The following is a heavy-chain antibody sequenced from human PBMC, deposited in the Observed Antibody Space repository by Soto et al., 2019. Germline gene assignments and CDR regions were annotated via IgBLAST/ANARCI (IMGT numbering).Heavy chain of an antibody. CDR1: GGSVSGGSYF. D-gene: IGHD6-13*01. V-gene: IGHV4-61*01. CDR3: ATKNTVAAALKAGTFDY. CDR2: FYYSGST. Sequence: SETLSLTCTVSGGSVSGGSYFLSWVRKPPGKGLEWIGYFYYSGSTKYNPSLKSRVTILEDTSKNQFSLKLSSVTAADTAMYYCATKNTVAAALKAGTFDYWGQGTLVTVSS. J-gene: IGHJ4*02.